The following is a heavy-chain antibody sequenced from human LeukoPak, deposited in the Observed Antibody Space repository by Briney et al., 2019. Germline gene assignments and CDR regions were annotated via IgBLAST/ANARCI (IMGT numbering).Heavy chain of an antibody. CDR1: GFIFSSYE. J-gene: IGHJ6*02. V-gene: IGHV3-21*01. CDR3: AREGYYSGMDV. CDR2: IGSSISYI. Sequence: PGGSLRLSCAASGFIFSSYEMNWVRQAPGKGLEWVSFIGSSISYISYADSVKGRFTISRDNAKNSLYLQMNSLRAEDTAVYYCAREGYYSGMDVWGQGTTVTVSS.